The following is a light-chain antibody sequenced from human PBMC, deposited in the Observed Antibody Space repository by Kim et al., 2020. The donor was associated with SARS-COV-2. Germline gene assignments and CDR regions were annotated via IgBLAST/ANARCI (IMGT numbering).Light chain of an antibody. CDR1: QSISSY. Sequence: LSASVGDRVTITCRASQSISSYLNWYQQKPGKAPKLLISAASSLQSGVPSRFSGSGSGTDFTLKISRVEAEDVGVYYCMQATHWRTFGQGTKLEIK. J-gene: IGKJ2*01. V-gene: IGKV1-39*02. CDR3: MQATHWRT. CDR2: AAS.